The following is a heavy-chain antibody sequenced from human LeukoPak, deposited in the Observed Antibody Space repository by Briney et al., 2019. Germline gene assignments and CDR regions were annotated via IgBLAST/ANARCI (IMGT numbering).Heavy chain of an antibody. D-gene: IGHD6-19*01. J-gene: IGHJ3*02. V-gene: IGHV1-2*02. CDR1: GYIFTDYY. CDR3: ARDLRLAVSGTSGFDI. Sequence: ASVKVSCKASGYIFTDYYMHCVRQAPGQGLEWMGWMNPNSGVTNYAQKFQVRVTMTGDTSISTAYMELSRLRSDDTAVYYCARDLRLAVSGTSGFDIWGQGSVVTVSS. CDR2: MNPNSGVT.